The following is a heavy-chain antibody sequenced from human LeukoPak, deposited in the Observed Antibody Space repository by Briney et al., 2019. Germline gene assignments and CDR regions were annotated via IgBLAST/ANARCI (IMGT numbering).Heavy chain of an antibody. CDR2: ISSSSSTI. D-gene: IGHD3-10*01. CDR1: GFTFRNYS. Sequence: GSLRLSCAGSGFTFRNYSMDLGRPAPGEGLGWVSYISSSSSTIYYADSVKGRFTISRDNAKNSLYLQMNSLRAEDTAVYYCAKFYYGSGSSYDYWGQGTLVTVSS. V-gene: IGHV3-48*04. J-gene: IGHJ4*02. CDR3: AKFYYGSGSSYDY.